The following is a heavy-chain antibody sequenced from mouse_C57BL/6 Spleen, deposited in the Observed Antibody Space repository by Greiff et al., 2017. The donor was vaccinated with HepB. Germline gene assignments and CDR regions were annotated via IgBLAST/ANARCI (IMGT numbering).Heavy chain of an antibody. J-gene: IGHJ3*01. CDR3: ARGGYDDGYYLFAY. Sequence: VQLQQSGAELVKPGASVKISCKASGYAFSSYWMNWVKQRPGKGLEWIGQIYPGDGDTNYNGKFKGKATLTADKSSSTAYMQLSSLTSEDSAVYFCARGGYDDGYYLFAYWGQGTLVTVSA. V-gene: IGHV1-80*01. CDR1: GYAFSSYW. CDR2: IYPGDGDT. D-gene: IGHD2-3*01.